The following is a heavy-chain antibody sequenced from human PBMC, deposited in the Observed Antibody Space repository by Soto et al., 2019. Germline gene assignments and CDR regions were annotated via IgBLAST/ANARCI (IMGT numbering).Heavy chain of an antibody. CDR1: GFTFSSYG. D-gene: IGHD6-13*01. CDR2: ISYDGSNK. J-gene: IGHJ3*02. CDR3: AEDDPIAAAGKDAFDI. Sequence: GGSLRLSCAASGFTFSSYGMHWVRQAPGKGLEWVAVISYDGSNKYYADSVKGRFTISRDNSKNTLYLQMNSLRAEDTAVYYCAEDDPIAAAGKDAFDIWGQGTMVTVSS. V-gene: IGHV3-30*18.